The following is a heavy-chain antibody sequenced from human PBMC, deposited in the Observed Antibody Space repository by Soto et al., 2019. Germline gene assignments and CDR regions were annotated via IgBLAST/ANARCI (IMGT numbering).Heavy chain of an antibody. J-gene: IGHJ5*02. CDR3: AKGGCISSACRGFDP. D-gene: IGHD3-3*02. CDR1: GFTFSSYA. Sequence: GGSLRLSCAASGFTFSSYAMSWVRQAPGKGLEWVSSFTNSAYYADSVKGRFTISRDNSKNTLYLQLNSLRVEDTAIYYCAKGGCISSACRGFDPWGQGTLVTVSS. V-gene: IGHV3-23*01. CDR2: FTNSA.